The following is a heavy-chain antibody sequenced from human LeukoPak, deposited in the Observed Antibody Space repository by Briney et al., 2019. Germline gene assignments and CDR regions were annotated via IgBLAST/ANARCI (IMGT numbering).Heavy chain of an antibody. CDR1: GYTFTGYY. V-gene: IGHV1-2*02. CDR2: INPNSGGT. J-gene: IGHJ1*01. CDR3: ARRGRSGWYLGPAEYFQH. Sequence: ASVKVSCKASGYTFTGYYMHWVRQAPGQGLEWMGWINPNSGGTNYAQKFQGRVTMTRDTSISTAYMELSRLRSDDTAVYYCARRGRSGWYLGPAEYFQHWGQGTLVTVSS. D-gene: IGHD6-19*01.